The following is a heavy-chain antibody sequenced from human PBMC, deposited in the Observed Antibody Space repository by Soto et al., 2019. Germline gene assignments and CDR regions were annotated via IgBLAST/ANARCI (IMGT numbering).Heavy chain of an antibody. V-gene: IGHV3-23*01. CDR2: ISGSGGST. D-gene: IGHD3-3*01. CDR1: GFTFSSYA. CDR3: AKKTYYDFWSGYQTTYYFEY. J-gene: IGHJ4*02. Sequence: GGSLRLSCAASGFTFSSYAMSWVRQAPGKGLEWVSAISGSGGSTYYADSVKGRFTISRDNSKNTLYLQMNSLRAEDTAVYYCAKKTYYDFWSGYQTTYYFEYWGQGTLVTVSS.